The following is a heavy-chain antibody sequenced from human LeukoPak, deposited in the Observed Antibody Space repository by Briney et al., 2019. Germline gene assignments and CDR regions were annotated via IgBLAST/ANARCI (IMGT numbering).Heavy chain of an antibody. J-gene: IGHJ3*02. D-gene: IGHD3-3*01. CDR2: ISSSSSYI. CDR3: AWSGYKGGAFDI. V-gene: IGHV3-21*01. Sequence: PGRSLRLSCAASGFSFSDYDMHWVRQAPGKGLEWVSSISSSSSYIYYADSVKGRFTISRDNAKNSLYLQMNSLRAEDTAVYYCAWSGYKGGAFDIWGQGTMVTVSS. CDR1: GFSFSDYD.